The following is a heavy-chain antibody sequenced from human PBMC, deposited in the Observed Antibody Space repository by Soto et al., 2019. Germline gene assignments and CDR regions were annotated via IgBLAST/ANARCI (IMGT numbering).Heavy chain of an antibody. CDR2: MNPNSGDT. V-gene: IGHV1-8*02. Sequence: ASVKVSCKASGGTFSSYTISWVRQATGQGLEWMGWMNPNSGDTGYAQKFQGRVTMTRNTSISTAYMELSSLRSEDTAVYYCARAAVAGTYNYWGQGTLVTVSS. J-gene: IGHJ4*02. CDR1: GGTFSSYT. D-gene: IGHD6-19*01. CDR3: ARAAVAGTYNY.